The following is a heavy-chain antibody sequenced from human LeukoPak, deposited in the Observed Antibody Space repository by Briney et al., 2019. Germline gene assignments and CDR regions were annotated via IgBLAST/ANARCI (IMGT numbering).Heavy chain of an antibody. J-gene: IGHJ4*02. V-gene: IGHV4-30-4*08. D-gene: IGHD2-2*01. CDR1: GGSISSGDYY. CDR2: IYYSGST. Sequence: SQTLSLTCTVSGGSISSGDYYWSWIRQPPGKGLEWIVYIYYSGSTYYNPSLKSRVTISVDTSKNQFSLKLSSVTAADTAVYYCAREGGFYCSSTSCYGLDYWGQGTLVTVSS. CDR3: AREGGFYCSSTSCYGLDY.